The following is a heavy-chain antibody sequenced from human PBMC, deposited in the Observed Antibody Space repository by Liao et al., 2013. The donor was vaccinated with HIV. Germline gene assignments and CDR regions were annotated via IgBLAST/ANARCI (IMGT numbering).Heavy chain of an antibody. Sequence: QVQLQQWGAGLLKPSETLSLTCAVYGESFSDYYWNWIRQPPGKGLEWIGEINHRGITNYNPSLTSRVTMSVDTSKSQFSLELTSVTAADTAVYYCARPSPYYYDRSGSHDGAFDIVGPRDNGHRLF. CDR1: GESFSDYY. CDR3: ARPSPYYYDRSGSHDGAFDI. J-gene: IGHJ3*02. D-gene: IGHD3-22*01. V-gene: IGHV4-34*01. CDR2: INHRGIT.